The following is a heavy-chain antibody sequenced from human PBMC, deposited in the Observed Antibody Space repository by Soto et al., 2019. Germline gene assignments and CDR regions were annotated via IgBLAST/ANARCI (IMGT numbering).Heavy chain of an antibody. Sequence: GGSLRLSCAASGFTFSSYAMSWVRQAPGKGLEWVSAISGSGGSTSYADSVKGRFTISRDNSKNTLYLQMNSLRAGDTAVDYCAKDGRGWYDYWGQGTRVPVSS. CDR1: GFTFSSYA. D-gene: IGHD6-19*01. J-gene: IGHJ4*02. V-gene: IGHV3-23*01. CDR2: ISGSGGST. CDR3: AKDGRGWYDY.